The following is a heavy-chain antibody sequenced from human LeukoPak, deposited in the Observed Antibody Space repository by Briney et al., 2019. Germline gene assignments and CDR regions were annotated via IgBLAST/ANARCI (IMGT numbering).Heavy chain of an antibody. D-gene: IGHD3-10*01. V-gene: IGHV3-33*01. CDR3: ARASGPFDY. Sequence: PGRSLTLSCAASGFIFSTYGMHWVRQAPGKGPQWVAVIWYDGSNKYYGDSVKGRFTISRDNSKNTLYLHMNSLRDEDTGVYYCARASGPFDYWGQGTLVTVSS. CDR1: GFIFSTYG. J-gene: IGHJ4*02. CDR2: IWYDGSNK.